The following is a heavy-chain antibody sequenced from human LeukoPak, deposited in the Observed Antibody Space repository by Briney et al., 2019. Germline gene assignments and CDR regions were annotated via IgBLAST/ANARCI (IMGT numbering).Heavy chain of an antibody. CDR1: GYTFTGYW. D-gene: IGHD5-12*01. CDR2: ISPSGGST. CDR3: ARQKISGRDSWFDP. Sequence: ASVKVSCKASGYTFTGYWMHWVRQAPGQGPEWMGVISPSGGSTIYAQKFKGRVTLTRDMSTSTDYLELSSLRSDDTAVYYCARQKISGRDSWFDPWGQGTLVTVSS. J-gene: IGHJ5*02. V-gene: IGHV1-46*01.